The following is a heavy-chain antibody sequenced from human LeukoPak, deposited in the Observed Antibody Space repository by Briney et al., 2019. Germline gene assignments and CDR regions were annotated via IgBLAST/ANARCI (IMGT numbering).Heavy chain of an antibody. J-gene: IGHJ4*02. D-gene: IGHD3-3*01. V-gene: IGHV3-23*01. CDR3: AKGEYYDFWSGSDY. Sequence: GGSLRLSCAASGFTFSTYWMSWVRQAPGKGLEWVSAISGSGGSTYYADSVKGRFTISRDNSKNTLYLQMNSLRAEDTAVYYCAKGEYYDFWSGSDYWGQGTLVTVSS. CDR1: GFTFSTYW. CDR2: ISGSGGST.